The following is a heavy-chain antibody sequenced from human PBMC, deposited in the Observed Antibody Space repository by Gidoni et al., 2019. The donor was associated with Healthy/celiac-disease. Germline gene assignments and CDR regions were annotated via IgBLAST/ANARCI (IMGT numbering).Heavy chain of an antibody. CDR1: GGSFSGYY. CDR2: INHSGST. CDR3: ARGRGKRVYCSSTSCLYYFDY. D-gene: IGHD2-2*01. Sequence: QVQLQQWGAGLLKPSETLSLTCAVYGGSFSGYYWSWIRQPPGKGLEWIGEINHSGSTNYNPSLKSRVTISADTSKNQFSLKLSSVTAADTAVYYCARGRGKRVYCSSTSCLYYFDYWGQGTLVTVSS. J-gene: IGHJ4*02. V-gene: IGHV4-34*01.